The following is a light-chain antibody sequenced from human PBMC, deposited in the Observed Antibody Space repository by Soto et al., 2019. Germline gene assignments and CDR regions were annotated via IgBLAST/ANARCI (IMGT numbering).Light chain of an antibody. CDR3: SSYTSDSSYV. CDR2: AVS. CDR1: SSDVGLYDY. J-gene: IGLJ1*01. V-gene: IGLV2-14*01. Sequence: QPAMTQPGSGFGSPGQSITISFTGTSSDVGLYDYVSWYQQHPGKAPQLMIYAVSNRPSGVSNRFSASKSGNTASLFISGLQAEDEADYYCSSYTSDSSYVFGSGTKVTVL.